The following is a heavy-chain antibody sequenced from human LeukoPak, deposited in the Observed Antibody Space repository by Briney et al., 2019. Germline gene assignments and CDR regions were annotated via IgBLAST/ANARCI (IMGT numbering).Heavy chain of an antibody. V-gene: IGHV1-69*05. CDR3: ARDAATIRAGLFDY. CDR1: GGTFSSYA. CDR2: IIPIFGTA. D-gene: IGHD5-12*01. Sequence: SVKVSCKASGGTFSSYAMSWVRQAPGQGLEWMGRIIPIFGTANYAQKFQGRVTITTDESTSTAYMELSSLRSEDTAVYYCARDAATIRAGLFDYWGQGTLVTVSS. J-gene: IGHJ4*02.